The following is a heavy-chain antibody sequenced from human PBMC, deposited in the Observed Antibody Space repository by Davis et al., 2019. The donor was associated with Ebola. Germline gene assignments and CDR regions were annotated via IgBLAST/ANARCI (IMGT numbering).Heavy chain of an antibody. J-gene: IGHJ3*02. CDR1: GFTFSSYG. CDR2: ISYDGSNK. D-gene: IGHD3-10*01. V-gene: IGHV3-30*03. Sequence: GESLKISCAASGFTFSSYGMHWVRQAPGKGLEWVAVISYDGSNKYYADSVKGRFTISRDNSKNTLYLQMNSLRAEDTAVYYCAGVLLWFGEPASLDFDIWGQGTMVTVSS. CDR3: AGVLLWFGEPASLDFDI.